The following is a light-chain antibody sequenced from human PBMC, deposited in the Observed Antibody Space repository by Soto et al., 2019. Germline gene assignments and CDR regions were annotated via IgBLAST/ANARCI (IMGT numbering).Light chain of an antibody. J-gene: IGLJ2*01. CDR3: QTWGTGIQV. CDR2: LNSDGSH. V-gene: IGLV4-69*01. Sequence: QLVLTQSPSASASLGASVKLTCTLISGHSSYAIAWHQQQPEKGPRYLMKLNSDGSHSKGDGIPDRFSGSSSGAERYLTISSLQSEDEADYYCQTWGTGIQVFGGGTKVTVL. CDR1: SGHSSYA.